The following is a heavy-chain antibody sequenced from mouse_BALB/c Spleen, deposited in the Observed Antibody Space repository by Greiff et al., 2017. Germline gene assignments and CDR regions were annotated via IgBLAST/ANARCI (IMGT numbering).Heavy chain of an antibody. CDR2: ISYSGST. Sequence: DVQLQESGPGLVKPSQSLSLTCTVTGYSITSDYAWNWIRQFPGNKLEWMGYISYSGSTSYNPSLKSRISITRDTSKNQFFLQLNSVTTEDTATYYCARCGSNYWYFDVWGAGTTVTVSS. V-gene: IGHV3-2*02. D-gene: IGHD1-1*01. CDR1: GYSITSDYA. CDR3: ARCGSNYWYFDV. J-gene: IGHJ1*01.